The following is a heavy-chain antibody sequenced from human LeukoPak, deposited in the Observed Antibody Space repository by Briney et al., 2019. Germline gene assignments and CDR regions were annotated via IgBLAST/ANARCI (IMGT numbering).Heavy chain of an antibody. D-gene: IGHD5-18*01. Sequence: PGGSLLLSCTTSGFTFSSYNMNWVRQAPGKGLEWVSYIGGSSRTIYYADSVKGRFTISRDNAKNSLYLQMNSLRDDDTAVYYCARDYNYGLDYWGQGTLVTVSS. J-gene: IGHJ4*02. V-gene: IGHV3-48*02. CDR3: ARDYNYGLDY. CDR1: GFTFSSYN. CDR2: IGGSSRTI.